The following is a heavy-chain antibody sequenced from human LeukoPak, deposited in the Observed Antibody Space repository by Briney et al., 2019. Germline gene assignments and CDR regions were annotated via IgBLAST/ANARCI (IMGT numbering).Heavy chain of an antibody. CDR3: GRDPNGDYVGAFDF. J-gene: IGHJ3*01. CDR2: IRGSGDGT. Sequence: TGGSLRLSWGAAGFTFSNYAMTWVRQAPGKGLEWVSSIRGSGDGTSYADSVKGRFTMSRDNYQNTLYLQMNSLRAEDTAIYYCGRDPNGDYVGAFDFRGQGTLVTVSS. CDR1: GFTFSNYA. V-gene: IGHV3-23*01. D-gene: IGHD4-17*01.